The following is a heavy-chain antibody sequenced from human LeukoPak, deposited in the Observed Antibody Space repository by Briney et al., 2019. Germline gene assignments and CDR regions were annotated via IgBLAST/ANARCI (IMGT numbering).Heavy chain of an antibody. V-gene: IGHV3-23*01. CDR2: ISGSGGST. Sequence: GGSLRLSCAASGFTLSSYAMSWVRQAPGKGLEWVSAISGSGGSTYYADSVKGRFTISRDNSKNTLYLQMNSLRAEDTAVYYCAKDRISGDYAYWGQGTLVTVSS. CDR1: GFTLSSYA. CDR3: AKDRISGDYAY. J-gene: IGHJ4*02. D-gene: IGHD4-17*01.